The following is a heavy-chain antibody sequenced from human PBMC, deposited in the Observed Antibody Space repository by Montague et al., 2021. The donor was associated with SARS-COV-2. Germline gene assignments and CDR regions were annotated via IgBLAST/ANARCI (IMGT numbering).Heavy chain of an antibody. J-gene: IGHJ4*02. Sequence: FLRLSCAASGFRFGNYWMSWVRQAPGKGLEWVASINQDGSEKYYVGSVRGRFTISRDNARNSLFLQMDSLRADDTAVYYCAKGGPLIWNKPDYWGQGTLVAVSS. D-gene: IGHD1/OR15-1a*01. CDR1: GFRFGNYW. CDR2: INQDGSEK. V-gene: IGHV3-7*01. CDR3: AKGGPLIWNKPDY.